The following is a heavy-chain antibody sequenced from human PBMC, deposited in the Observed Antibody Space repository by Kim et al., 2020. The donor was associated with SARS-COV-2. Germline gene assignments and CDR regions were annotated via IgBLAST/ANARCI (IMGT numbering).Heavy chain of an antibody. Sequence: SETLSLTCAVYGGSFSGYYWSWIRQPPGKGLEWIGEINHSGSTNYNPSLKSRVTISVDTSTNQFSLKLSSVTAADTAVYYCARGRGYCGGDCYPEDGSYFDYWGQGTLVTVSS. D-gene: IGHD2-21*02. CDR1: GGSFSGYY. CDR3: ARGRGYCGGDCYPEDGSYFDY. J-gene: IGHJ4*02. CDR2: INHSGST. V-gene: IGHV4-34*01.